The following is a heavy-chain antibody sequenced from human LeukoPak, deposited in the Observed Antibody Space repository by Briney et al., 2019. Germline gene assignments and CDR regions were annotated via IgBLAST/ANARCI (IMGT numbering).Heavy chain of an antibody. D-gene: IGHD6-6*01. V-gene: IGHV3-23*01. CDR3: AKCTSAARPGWFDP. J-gene: IGHJ5*02. CDR1: GFTFSSYA. CDR2: IGGSGGSA. Sequence: PGESLRLSCAASGFTFSSYAMSWVRQAPGKGLELVSAIGGSGGSAYYADSVKGRFTISRDNSKNTLYLQMNSLRAEDTAVYYCAKCTSAARPGWFDPWGQGTLVTVSS.